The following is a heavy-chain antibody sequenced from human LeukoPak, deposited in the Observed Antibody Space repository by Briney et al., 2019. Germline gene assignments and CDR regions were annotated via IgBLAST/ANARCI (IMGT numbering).Heavy chain of an antibody. CDR2: IYHSGNT. D-gene: IGHD1-26*01. CDR3: ARNKRLGWERADTTFDY. J-gene: IGHJ4*02. CDR1: GGSISSYY. V-gene: IGHV4-59*12. Sequence: SETLSLTCTVSGGSISSYYWSWIRQPPGKRLEWIGYIYHSGNTNYNPSLKSRLTISVDTSKNQFSLRLSSVTAADTAVYYCARNKRLGWERADTTFDYWGQGTLVTVSS.